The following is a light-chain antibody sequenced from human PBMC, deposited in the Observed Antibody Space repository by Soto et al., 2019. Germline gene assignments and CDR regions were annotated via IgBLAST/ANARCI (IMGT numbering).Light chain of an antibody. CDR2: SNN. CDR3: AAWDDRLNGRYV. CDR1: SSNIGSNT. V-gene: IGLV1-44*01. Sequence: QSVLTQPPSASGTPGQRVTISCSGSSSNIGSNTVNWYPQLPGTAHKLLMYSNNQRPSGVPDRFSGSKSGTSASLAISGLQSEDEADYYCAAWDDRLNGRYVFGTGTKLTVL. J-gene: IGLJ1*01.